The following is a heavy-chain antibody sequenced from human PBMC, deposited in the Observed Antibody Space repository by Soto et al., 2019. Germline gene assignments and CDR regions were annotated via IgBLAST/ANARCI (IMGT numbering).Heavy chain of an antibody. D-gene: IGHD2-21*02. CDR2: IYYSGST. CDR1: GGSISSGGYY. CDR3: ARDCGGDCHNGMDV. V-gene: IGHV4-31*03. Sequence: QVQLQESGPGLVKPSQTLSLTCTVSGGSISSGGYYWSWIRQHPGKGLEWIGYIYYSGSTYYNPSLKSRVTISVDTSKNPFSLKLSSVTAADTAVYYCARDCGGDCHNGMDVWGQGTTVTVSS. J-gene: IGHJ6*02.